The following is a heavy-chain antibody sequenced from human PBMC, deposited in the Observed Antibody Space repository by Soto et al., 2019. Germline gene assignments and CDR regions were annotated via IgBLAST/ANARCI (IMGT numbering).Heavy chain of an antibody. V-gene: IGHV4-34*01. CDR1: GGSFSSFY. D-gene: IGHD3-10*01. CDR3: VSYGSGTYSSGYSFDF. Sequence: SETLSLSCTVYGGSFSSFYWSWIRQSPGKGLEWIGEIHHSGTTNYNPSLKSRVTISVDTSKNQFSLELSSVTAADTALYYCVSYGSGTYSSGYSFDFWSQGSQVTVS. J-gene: IGHJ4*02. CDR2: IHHSGTT.